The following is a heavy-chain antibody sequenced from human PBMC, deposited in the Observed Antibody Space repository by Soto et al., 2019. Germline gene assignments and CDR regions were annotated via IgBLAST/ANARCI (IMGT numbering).Heavy chain of an antibody. J-gene: IGHJ4*02. D-gene: IGHD2-15*01. Sequence: EVQLVETGGGLIQPGGSLRLSCAASGFTVSSNYMSWVRQAPGKGLEWVSVIYSGGSTYYADSVKSRFTISRDNSKNTLYLQMNSLRAEDTAVYYCARVVVSDLSFDYWGQGTLVTVSS. V-gene: IGHV3-53*02. CDR3: ARVVVSDLSFDY. CDR1: GFTVSSNY. CDR2: IYSGGST.